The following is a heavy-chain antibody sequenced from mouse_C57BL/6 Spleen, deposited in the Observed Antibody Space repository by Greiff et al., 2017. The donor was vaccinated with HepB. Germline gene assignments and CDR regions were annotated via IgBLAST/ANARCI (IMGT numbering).Heavy chain of an antibody. CDR3: AKGITTGDFDV. D-gene: IGHD1-2*01. J-gene: IGHJ1*03. Sequence: EVKLVDSGGGLVKPGGSLKLSCAASGFTFSDYGMHWVRQAPEKGLEWVAYISSGSSTIYYADTVKGRFTISRDNAKNTLFLQMTSLRSEDTAMYYCAKGITTGDFDVWGTGTTVTVSS. V-gene: IGHV5-17*01. CDR2: ISSGSSTI. CDR1: GFTFSDYG.